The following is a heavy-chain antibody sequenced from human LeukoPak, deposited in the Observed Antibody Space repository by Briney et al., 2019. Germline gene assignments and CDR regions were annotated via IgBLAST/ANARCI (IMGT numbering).Heavy chain of an antibody. D-gene: IGHD1-26*01. CDR2: ISYDGSSK. CDR3: ARVVGGTWVIDY. V-gene: IGHV3-30*04. J-gene: IGHJ4*02. CDR1: GFCSSEYN. Sequence: GGSLRLSCTAPGFCSSEYNTHRVRPAPDKRLEWVAIISYDGSSKYYADSVKGRFTISRDNSKNTLYLQMNSLRDEDTAVHYCARVVGGTWVIDYWGQGTLVTVSS.